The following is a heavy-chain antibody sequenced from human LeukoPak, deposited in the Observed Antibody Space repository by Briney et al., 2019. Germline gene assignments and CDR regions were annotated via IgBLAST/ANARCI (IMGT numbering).Heavy chain of an antibody. CDR2: FSSCGDSP. CDR1: GFIFRRYA. Sequence: RPGGYLRLSCAASGFIFRRYAMSWVRQAPGKGLEWVCGFSSCGDSPYYADSVRGRLTISRDNSNNTLYLEINSLRAKATPVYACAKKSSYGYKPFAYLGQGTLVTVPS. D-gene: IGHD5-18*01. J-gene: IGHJ4*02. V-gene: IGHV3-23*01. CDR3: AKKSSYGYKPFAY.